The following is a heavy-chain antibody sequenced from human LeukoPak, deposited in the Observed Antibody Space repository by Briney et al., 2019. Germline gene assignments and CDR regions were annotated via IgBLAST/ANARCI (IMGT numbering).Heavy chain of an antibody. CDR1: GFTFSSYG. V-gene: IGHV3-33*01. Sequence: GGSLRLFCAASGFTFSSYGMHWVRQAPGKGLEWVAVIWYDGSNKYYADSVKGRFTISRDNSKNTLYLQMNSLRAEDTAVYYCATHALVAGPWYFDYWGQGTLVTVSS. CDR3: ATHALVAGPWYFDY. CDR2: IWYDGSNK. J-gene: IGHJ4*02. D-gene: IGHD6-19*01.